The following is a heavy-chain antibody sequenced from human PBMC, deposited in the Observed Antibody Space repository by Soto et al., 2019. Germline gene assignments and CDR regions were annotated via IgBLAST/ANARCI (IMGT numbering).Heavy chain of an antibody. D-gene: IGHD4-17*01. Sequence: EMQLLESGGGLIQPGGSLRLSCAASGLTFSDRYMDWVRQAPGKGLEWVGRIRKKTNSYTTEYAASVKGRFIISRDDSTNSLYLQMSSLKTEDTAVYYCTTVTTVDYYFDYWGQGTLVTVSS. CDR2: IRKKTNSYTT. V-gene: IGHV3-72*01. J-gene: IGHJ4*02. CDR1: GLTFSDRY. CDR3: TTVTTVDYYFDY.